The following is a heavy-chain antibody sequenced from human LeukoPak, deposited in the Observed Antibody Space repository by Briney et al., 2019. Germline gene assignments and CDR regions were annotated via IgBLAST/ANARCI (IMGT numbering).Heavy chain of an antibody. CDR3: VRRHSSSWYYFDY. V-gene: IGHV3-30-3*01. CDR1: GFTFSTHA. Sequence: GGSLRLSCAASGFTFSTHAMHWVRQAPGKGLEWVAAILYDGSNQYYADSVKGRFTISRDNSKNTLYLQMNSLRAEDTAVYYCVRRHSSSWYYFDYWGQGTLVTVSS. CDR2: ILYDGSNQ. D-gene: IGHD6-13*01. J-gene: IGHJ4*02.